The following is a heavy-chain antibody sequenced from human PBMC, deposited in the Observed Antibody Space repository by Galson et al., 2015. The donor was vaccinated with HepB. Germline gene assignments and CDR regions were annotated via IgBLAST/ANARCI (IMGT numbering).Heavy chain of an antibody. J-gene: IGHJ4*02. CDR3: VTEGFDF. CDR1: GFTFIRHA. Sequence: SLRLSCAASGFTFIRHAMDWVRQAPGKGLEWVAVISSDGSSNYYADSVRGRFTISRDNSKNTLYLQMNSLTTEDTAVYYCVTEGFDFWGQGALVTVSS. CDR2: ISSDGSSN. V-gene: IGHV3-30*04.